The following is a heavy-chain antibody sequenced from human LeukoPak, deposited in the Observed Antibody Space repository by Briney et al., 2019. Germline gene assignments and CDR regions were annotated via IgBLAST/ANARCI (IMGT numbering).Heavy chain of an antibody. J-gene: IGHJ3*02. CDR2: INHSGSP. D-gene: IGHD3-10*01. CDR3: ARDLSDYYGSGSYRPIDAFDI. Sequence: SETLSLTCAVYGGSFSGYYWSWIRQPPGKGLEWTGEINHSGSPNYNPSLKSRVTISIDTSKNQFSLTLSPVTAADTAVYYCARDLSDYYGSGSYRPIDAFDIWGQGTMVTVSS. V-gene: IGHV4-34*01. CDR1: GGSFSGYY.